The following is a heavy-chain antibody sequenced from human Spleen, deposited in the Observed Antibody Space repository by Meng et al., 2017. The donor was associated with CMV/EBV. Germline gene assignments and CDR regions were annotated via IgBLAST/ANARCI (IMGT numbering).Heavy chain of an antibody. V-gene: IGHV4-59*01. J-gene: IGHJ5*02. Sequence: QVQLQESGPGLVKPWETLSLTCTVSGGSISSYYWSWIRQPPGKGLEWLGYIYYSGSTNYNPTLKSRVTISVDTSKNQFSLKLSSVTAADTAVYYCARDRRGYYAWGQGTLVTVSS. CDR3: ARDRRGYYA. CDR2: IYYSGST. CDR1: GGSISSYY. D-gene: IGHD3-10*01.